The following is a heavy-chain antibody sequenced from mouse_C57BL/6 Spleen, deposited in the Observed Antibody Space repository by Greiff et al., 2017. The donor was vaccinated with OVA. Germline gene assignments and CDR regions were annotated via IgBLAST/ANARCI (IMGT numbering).Heavy chain of an antibody. J-gene: IGHJ3*01. CDR3: ARMGQIRFWFAD. CDR1: GFTFSDYG. Sequence: EVQGVESGGGLVKPGGSLKLSCAASGFTFSDYGMHWVRQAPEKGLEWVAYISSGSSTIYYADTVKGRFTISRDNAKNTLFLQMTSLRSEDTAMYYCARMGQIRFWFADWGQGTLVTVSA. D-gene: IGHD3-2*02. V-gene: IGHV5-17*01. CDR2: ISSGSSTI.